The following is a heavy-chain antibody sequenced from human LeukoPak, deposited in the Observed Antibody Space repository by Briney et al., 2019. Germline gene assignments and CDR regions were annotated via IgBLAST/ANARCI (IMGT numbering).Heavy chain of an antibody. Sequence: GGSLRLSCAASGITFINAWMNWVRQAPGKGLEWVVRIKSRSDGGTTDYATPVKGRFTISRDDPKATVYLQMDSLKIEDTAVYYCTTPLTTVTTLPFDSWGQGTLVTVSS. J-gene: IGHJ4*02. CDR2: IKSRSDGGTT. CDR3: TTPLTTVTTLPFDS. CDR1: GITFINAW. V-gene: IGHV3-15*01. D-gene: IGHD4-17*01.